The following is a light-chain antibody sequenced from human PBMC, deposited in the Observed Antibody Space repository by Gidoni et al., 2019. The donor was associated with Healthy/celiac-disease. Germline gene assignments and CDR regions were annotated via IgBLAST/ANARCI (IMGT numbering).Light chain of an antibody. CDR2: DAS. V-gene: IGKV3-11*01. CDR1: QSVSSY. Sequence: EIVLTQSPATLSLSPGDRATLSCRASQSVSSYLAWYQQKPGQDPRLLIYDASNRATGIPARFSGSGSGTDFTLTISSLEPEDFAVYYCQQRSNWAWTFGQGTKVEIK. CDR3: QQRSNWAWT. J-gene: IGKJ1*01.